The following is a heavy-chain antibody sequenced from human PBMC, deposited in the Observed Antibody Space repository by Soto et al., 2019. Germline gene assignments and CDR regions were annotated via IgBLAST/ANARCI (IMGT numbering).Heavy chain of an antibody. CDR2: VWADGRNE. Sequence: PRGSLRLSCVASGFIFSSYGMHWVRQAPGQGPEWVAVVWADGRNEYYADSVRGRFTISRDDSKNTLFLQMNSLTAEDTAVYYYARDPRPGSPLLVLSYKYGMDVWGQGTTVTVSS. CDR3: ARDPRPGSPLLVLSYKYGMDV. D-gene: IGHD2-15*01. V-gene: IGHV3-33*01. J-gene: IGHJ6*02. CDR1: GFIFSSYG.